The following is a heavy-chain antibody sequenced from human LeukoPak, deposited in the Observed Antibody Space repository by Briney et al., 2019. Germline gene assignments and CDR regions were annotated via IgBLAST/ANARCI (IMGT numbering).Heavy chain of an antibody. CDR3: AREGSSSHFDY. Sequence: GGSLRLSCAASGFTFSSYAMHWVRQAPGKGLEWVAVIPYDGSNKYYADSVKGRFTISRDNSKNTLYLQMNSLRAEDTAVYYCAREGSSSHFDYWGQGTLVTVSS. J-gene: IGHJ4*02. CDR1: GFTFSSYA. D-gene: IGHD6-6*01. CDR2: IPYDGSNK. V-gene: IGHV3-30*04.